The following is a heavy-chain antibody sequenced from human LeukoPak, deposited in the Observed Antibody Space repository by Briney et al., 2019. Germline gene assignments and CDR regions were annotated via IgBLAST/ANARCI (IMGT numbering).Heavy chain of an antibody. Sequence: ASVKVSCKASGYTFTSYGISWVRQAPGQGLEWMGRINPNSGGTNYAQKFQGRVTMTRDTSISTAYMELSRLRSDDTAVYYCARYITVGATYQHFDYWGQGTLVTVSS. CDR2: INPNSGGT. CDR3: ARYITVGATYQHFDY. V-gene: IGHV1-2*06. D-gene: IGHD1-26*01. J-gene: IGHJ4*02. CDR1: GYTFTSYG.